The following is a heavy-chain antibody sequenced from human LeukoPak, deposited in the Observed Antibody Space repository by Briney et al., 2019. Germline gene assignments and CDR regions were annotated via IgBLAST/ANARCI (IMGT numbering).Heavy chain of an antibody. D-gene: IGHD2-2*01. V-gene: IGHV1-2*02. CDR3: APTSSTYFDY. Sequence: APVKVSCKASGYTFTGDHMHWVRQAPGQGLEWMGWINPNSGDTNYAQKFQGRVTMTRDTSISTAYMELSRLTSDDTAVYYCAPTSSTYFDYWGQGTLVTVSS. CDR1: GYTFTGDH. J-gene: IGHJ4*02. CDR2: INPNSGDT.